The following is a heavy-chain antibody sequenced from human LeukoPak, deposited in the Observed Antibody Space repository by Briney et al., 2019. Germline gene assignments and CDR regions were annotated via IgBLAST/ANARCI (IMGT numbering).Heavy chain of an antibody. CDR1: GFTFSNAW. CDR3: ARRVDGDDSFDY. Sequence: PGGSLRLSCAASGFTFSNAWMSWVRQAPGKGLEWVSYITSGSSPIYYADSVKGRFTISRDNAKNSLYLQMNSLRDEDTAVYYCARRVDGDDSFDYWGQGTLVTVSS. V-gene: IGHV3-48*02. D-gene: IGHD4-17*01. CDR2: ITSGSSPI. J-gene: IGHJ4*02.